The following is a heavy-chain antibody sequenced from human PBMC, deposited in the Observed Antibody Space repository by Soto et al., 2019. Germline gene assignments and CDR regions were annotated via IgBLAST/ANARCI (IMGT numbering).Heavy chain of an antibody. J-gene: IGHJ6*02. D-gene: IGHD3-10*01. Sequence: SQTLSLTCVISGDSVSSNSAAWNWIRQSPSRGLEWLGRTYYRSKWYNDYAVSVKSRITINPDTSKNQFSLQLNSVTPEDTAVYYCARGTYYYSSGSYYPPFYYYYGMDVWGQGTTVTVSS. CDR3: ARGTYYYSSGSYYPPFYYYYGMDV. CDR1: GDSVSSNSAA. V-gene: IGHV6-1*01. CDR2: TYYRSKWYN.